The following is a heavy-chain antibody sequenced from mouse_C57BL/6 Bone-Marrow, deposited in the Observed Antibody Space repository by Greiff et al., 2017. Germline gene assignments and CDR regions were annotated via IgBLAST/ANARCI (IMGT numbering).Heavy chain of an antibody. CDR2: IRNKANGYTT. CDR3: ARYPLYDGYDYYAMDY. Sequence: EVKVVESGGGLVQPGGSLSLSCAASGFTFTDYYMSWVRQPPGKALEWLGFIRNKANGYTTEYSASVKGRFTISRDNSQSILYLQMNALRAEDSATYYCARYPLYDGYDYYAMDYWGQGTSVTVSS. J-gene: IGHJ4*01. D-gene: IGHD2-3*01. V-gene: IGHV7-3*01. CDR1: GFTFTDYY.